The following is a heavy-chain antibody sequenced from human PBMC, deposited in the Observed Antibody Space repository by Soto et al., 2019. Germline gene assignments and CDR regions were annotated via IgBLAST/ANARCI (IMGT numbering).Heavy chain of an antibody. CDR3: ARGYYYNSNSSLGFDP. Sequence: QVQLQESGPGLVKPSQTLSLTCTVSGGSISSTSYYWTWIRQHPGKGLEWMGHIYYSGSTTYNPYLRSRVTMSVDTSKNQLSLKLSSVTAAYTAVYYCARGYYYNSNSSLGFDPWGQGTLVTVSS. CDR2: IYYSGST. D-gene: IGHD3-22*01. J-gene: IGHJ5*02. CDR1: GGSISSTSYY. V-gene: IGHV4-31*03.